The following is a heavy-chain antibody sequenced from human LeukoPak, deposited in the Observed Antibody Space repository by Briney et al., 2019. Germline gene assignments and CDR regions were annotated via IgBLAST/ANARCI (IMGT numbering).Heavy chain of an antibody. J-gene: IGHJ4*02. CDR2: ISGSGGST. V-gene: IGHV3-23*01. D-gene: IGHD3-22*01. Sequence: PGGSLRLSCAASGFTFSSYAMSWVRQAPGKGLEWVSAISGSGGSTYYADSVKGRFTISRDNSKNTLYLQMNSLRAEDTAVYYRAKEGSYYYDSSGYYADYWGQGTLVTVSS. CDR1: GFTFSSYA. CDR3: AKEGSYYYDSSGYYADY.